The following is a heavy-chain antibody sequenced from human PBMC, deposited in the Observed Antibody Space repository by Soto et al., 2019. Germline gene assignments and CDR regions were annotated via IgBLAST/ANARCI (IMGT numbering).Heavy chain of an antibody. CDR2: IWYDGSNK. Sequence: GGSLRLSCAASGFTFSSYGMHWVRQAPGKGLEWVAVIWYDGSNKYYADSVKGRFTISRDNSKNTLYLQMNSLRAEDTAVYYCARESGKIAAAADYWGQGTLVTVSS. CDR3: ARESGKIAAAADY. D-gene: IGHD6-13*01. CDR1: GFTFSSYG. V-gene: IGHV3-33*01. J-gene: IGHJ4*02.